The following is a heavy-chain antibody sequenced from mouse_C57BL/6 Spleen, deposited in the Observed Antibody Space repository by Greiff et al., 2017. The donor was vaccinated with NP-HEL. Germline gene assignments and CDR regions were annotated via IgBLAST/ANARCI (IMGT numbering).Heavy chain of an antibody. V-gene: IGHV1-76*01. CDR2: IYPGSGNT. CDR1: GYTFTDYY. D-gene: IGHD1-1*01. CDR3: ARREGYYGLAY. Sequence: QVQLQQSGAELVRPGASVKLSCKASGYTFTDYYINWVKQRPGQGLEWIARIYPGSGNTYYNEKFKGKATLTAEKSSSTAYMQLSSLTSEDSAVYFCARREGYYGLAYWGQGTLVTVSA. J-gene: IGHJ3*01.